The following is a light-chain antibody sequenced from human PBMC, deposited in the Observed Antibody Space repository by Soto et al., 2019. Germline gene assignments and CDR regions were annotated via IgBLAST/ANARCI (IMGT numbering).Light chain of an antibody. CDR3: QQYNNWLRART. CDR1: QSVSSN. V-gene: IGKV3-15*01. CDR2: GAS. J-gene: IGKJ1*01. Sequence: EIVMTQSPATLSVSPGERATLSCRASQSVSSNLAWYQQKPGQAPRLLIYGASTRATGIPARFSGSGSGTEFTLTISSLQSEDFAVYYCQQYNNWLRARTFGQGTKVEIK.